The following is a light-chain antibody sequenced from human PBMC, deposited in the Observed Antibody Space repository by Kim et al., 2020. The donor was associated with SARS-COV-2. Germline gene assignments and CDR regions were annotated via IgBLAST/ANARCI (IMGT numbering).Light chain of an antibody. V-gene: IGLV3-21*04. CDR2: YDS. Sequence: SYELTQPPSVSVAPGKTARITCGGNNIGSKSVHWYQQKPGQAPVLVIYYDSDRPSGIPERFSGSNSGNTATLTISRVEARDEADYYCQVWDRSSDHPNWVFGGGTQLTVL. CDR1: NIGSKS. J-gene: IGLJ3*02. CDR3: QVWDRSSDHPNWV.